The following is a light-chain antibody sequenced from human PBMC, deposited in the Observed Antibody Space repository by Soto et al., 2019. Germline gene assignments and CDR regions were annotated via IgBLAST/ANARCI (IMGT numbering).Light chain of an antibody. CDR3: AAWDSGLSAVV. Sequence: QSVLTQPPSVSAGPGQKVTISCSGSTSNIGNNYVSWYQQLPGAAPRLIISEVDKRPSGIPDRFSGSKSGTSATLGITGLQTGDEADFYCAAWDSGLSAVVFGGRTKLTVL. CDR1: TSNIGNNY. V-gene: IGLV1-51*02. J-gene: IGLJ2*01. CDR2: EVD.